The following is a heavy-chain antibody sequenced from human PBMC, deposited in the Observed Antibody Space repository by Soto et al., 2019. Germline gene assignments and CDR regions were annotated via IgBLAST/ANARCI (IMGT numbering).Heavy chain of an antibody. J-gene: IGHJ6*02. D-gene: IGHD3-3*01. CDR1: GYTFTSYG. Sequence: ASVKVSCKASGYTFTSYGISWVRQAPGQGLEWMGWLSAYIGNTNYAQKLQGRFTLTTYTSTSTAYMELRSLRSDDTAVYYCARVTLEWLPEERGMDVWGQGTTVTVSS. CDR2: LSAYIGNT. CDR3: ARVTLEWLPEERGMDV. V-gene: IGHV1-18*01.